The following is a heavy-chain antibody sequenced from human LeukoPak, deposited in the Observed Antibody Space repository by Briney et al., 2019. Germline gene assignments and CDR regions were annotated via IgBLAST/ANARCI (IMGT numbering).Heavy chain of an antibody. D-gene: IGHD5-24*01. J-gene: IGHJ4*02. CDR1: GLAFSNFW. Sequence: PGGSLRLSCATSGLAFSNFWMYWVRQAPGKGLEWVASIKPDGSEDFYADSVKGRFNISRDNAKNSLFLQMTNLKAEDTAVYYCAVDRRFKIFDYWGQGTLVTVS. CDR3: AVDRRFKIFDY. V-gene: IGHV3-7*01. CDR2: IKPDGSED.